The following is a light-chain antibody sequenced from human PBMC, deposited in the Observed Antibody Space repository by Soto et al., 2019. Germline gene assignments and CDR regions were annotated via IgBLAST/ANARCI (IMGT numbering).Light chain of an antibody. CDR2: QVS. CDR1: QSLVYSDGNTY. CDR3: MQITQWPWT. J-gene: IGKJ1*01. V-gene: IGKV2-30*01. Sequence: DIVMTQSPLSLPVTLGQPASISCSSSQSLVYSDGNTYLNWFQQRPGQSPRRLIYQVSNRDSGVPDRFSGSGSGTDFTLEISRVEADDVGVYYCMQITQWPWTFGQGTKVEIK.